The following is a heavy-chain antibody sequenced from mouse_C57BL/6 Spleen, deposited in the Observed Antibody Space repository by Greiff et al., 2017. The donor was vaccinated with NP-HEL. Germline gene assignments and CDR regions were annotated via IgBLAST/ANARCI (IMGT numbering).Heavy chain of an antibody. Sequence: VMLVESGAELVKPGASVKLSCKASGYTFTEYTIHWVKQRSGQGLEWIGWFYPGSGSIKYNEKFKDKATLTADKSSSTVYMELSRLTSEDAAVYFCARHEEDYYGSSPSWFAYWGQGTLVTVSA. D-gene: IGHD1-1*01. CDR2: FYPGSGSI. V-gene: IGHV1-62-2*01. J-gene: IGHJ3*01. CDR1: GYTFTEYT. CDR3: ARHEEDYYGSSPSWFAY.